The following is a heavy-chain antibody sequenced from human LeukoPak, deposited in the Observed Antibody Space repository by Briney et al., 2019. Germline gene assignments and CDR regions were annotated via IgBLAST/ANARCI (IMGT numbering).Heavy chain of an antibody. CDR1: GGSISNYY. CDR2: IYTSGSS. V-gene: IGHV4-4*07. CDR3: ARGGSYFYDYYMDV. D-gene: IGHD1-26*01. J-gene: IGHJ6*03. Sequence: PSENLSLTCTVSGGSISNYYWSWIRQPAGKGLEWIGRIYTSGSSNYNPSLKSRITMSVDTSKSEFSLKVTSVTAADTAVYYCARGGSYFYDYYMDVWGKGATVTVPS.